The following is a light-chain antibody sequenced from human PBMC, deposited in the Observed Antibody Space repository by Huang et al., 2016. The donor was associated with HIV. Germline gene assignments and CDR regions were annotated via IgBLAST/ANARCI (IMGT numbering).Light chain of an antibody. CDR2: WAS. Sequence: DIVMTQSPDSLAVSLGERATVNCESSQNIFYSTNNKNYLAWYQQKPGQPPKLLIYWASTRESGVPDRFSGSGSGTDFTLTISSLQAEDVAIYYCQQYFGPPLTFGGGTKVEIK. CDR1: QNIFYSTNNKNY. V-gene: IGKV4-1*01. J-gene: IGKJ4*01. CDR3: QQYFGPPLT.